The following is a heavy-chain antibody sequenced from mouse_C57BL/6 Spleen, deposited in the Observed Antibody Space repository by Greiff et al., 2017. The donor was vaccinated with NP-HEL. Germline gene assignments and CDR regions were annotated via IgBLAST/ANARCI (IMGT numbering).Heavy chain of an antibody. D-gene: IGHD2-3*01. V-gene: IGHV1-22*01. CDR2: ITPKNGGP. J-gene: IGHJ1*03. CDR1: GYKINDYY. CDR3: ANGYFRWFDV. Sequence: EVQLQQSGPELVKPGASVKMSCTASGYKINDYYMHWVKQSHGQSLAWIGYITPKNGGPNYNQNFKGKATLTVNKSYITAYMELRSLTSEDTAVYYCANGYFRWFDVWGTGTTVTVSS.